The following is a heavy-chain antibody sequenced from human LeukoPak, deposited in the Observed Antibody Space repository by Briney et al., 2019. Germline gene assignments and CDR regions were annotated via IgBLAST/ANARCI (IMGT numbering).Heavy chain of an antibody. CDR2: IWYDGSNK. Sequence: QPGRSLRLSCAASGFTFSSYGMHWVRQAPGKGLEWVAVIWYDGSNKYYADSVKGRFTISRDNSKNTLYLQMNSLRAEDTAVYYCARDQVGPFWSGYYPPSDYWGQGTLVTVSS. CDR3: ARDQVGPFWSGYYPPSDY. CDR1: GFTFSSYG. J-gene: IGHJ4*02. D-gene: IGHD3-3*01. V-gene: IGHV3-33*01.